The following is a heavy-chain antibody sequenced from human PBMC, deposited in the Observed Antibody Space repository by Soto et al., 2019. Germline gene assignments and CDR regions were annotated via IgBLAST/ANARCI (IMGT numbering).Heavy chain of an antibody. CDR1: GFSFSGSA. J-gene: IGHJ4*02. Sequence: EVQLVESGGGLVQPGGSLKLSCAASGFSFSGSAMHWVRQASGKGLEWVGRIKSKGNNYATAYAASVQGRFTVSRDDSNNTAYLQMTSLKTDDTAVYYCTTIIGDLWSNYDHWGQGTLVTVSS. V-gene: IGHV3-73*01. CDR2: IKSKGNNYAT. CDR3: TTIIGDLWSNYDH. D-gene: IGHD3-3*01.